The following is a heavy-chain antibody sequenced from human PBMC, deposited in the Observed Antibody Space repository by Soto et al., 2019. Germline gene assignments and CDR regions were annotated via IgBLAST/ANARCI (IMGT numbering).Heavy chain of an antibody. D-gene: IGHD6-6*01. CDR2: ISAYNGNT. V-gene: IGHV1-18*04. J-gene: IGHJ6*02. CDR3: ARDGGIAARHYYGMDV. CDR1: GYTFTSYG. Sequence: ASVKVSCKASGYTFTSYGISWVRQAPGQGLEWMGWISAYNGNTNYAQKLQGRVTMTTDTSTSTAYMELNSLKTEDTAVYYCARDGGIAARHYYGMDVWGQGTTVTVSS.